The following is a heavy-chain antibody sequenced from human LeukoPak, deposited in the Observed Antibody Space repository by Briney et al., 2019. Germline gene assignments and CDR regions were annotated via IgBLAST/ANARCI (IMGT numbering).Heavy chain of an antibody. CDR1: GYSISSGYY. D-gene: IGHD2-15*01. J-gene: IGHJ6*02. CDR3: ARVGGGSDPYYAMDV. V-gene: IGHV4-38-2*02. Sequence: SETLSLTCTVSGYSISSGYYWGWIRQPPGKGLELIGSINHSGGTYYNPSLKSRVTISADTSKNQFSLKLNSVDPEDTAVYYCARVGGGSDPYYAMDVWGQGTTVTVSS. CDR2: INHSGGT.